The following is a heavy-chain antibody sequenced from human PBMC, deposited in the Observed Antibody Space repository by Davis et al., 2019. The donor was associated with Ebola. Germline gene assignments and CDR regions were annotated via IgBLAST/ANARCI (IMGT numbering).Heavy chain of an antibody. CDR2: INSGGRVI. J-gene: IGHJ4*02. D-gene: IGHD3-22*01. V-gene: IGHV3-48*02. CDR1: GFIFSDYS. CDR3: ATVADYDEDFDY. Sequence: PGGSLRLSCAASGFIFSDYSMHWLRQAPGKGLEWVSHINSGGRVILYADSVKGRFSISRDNAKDTVHLQMDSLRDEDTAVYYCATVADYDEDFDYWGQGTLVTVSS.